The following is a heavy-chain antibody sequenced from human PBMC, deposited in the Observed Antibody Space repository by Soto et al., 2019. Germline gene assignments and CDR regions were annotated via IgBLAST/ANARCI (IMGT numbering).Heavy chain of an antibody. CDR1: GFTFSSYG. Sequence: SGGSLRLSCAASGFTFSSYGMHWVRQAPGKGLEWVAVISYDGSNKYYADSVKGRFTISRDNSKNTLYLQMNSLRAEDTAVYYCAKDTGYSSGWYPGYYFDYWGQGTLVTVSS. V-gene: IGHV3-30*18. CDR3: AKDTGYSSGWYPGYYFDY. CDR2: ISYDGSNK. J-gene: IGHJ4*02. D-gene: IGHD6-19*01.